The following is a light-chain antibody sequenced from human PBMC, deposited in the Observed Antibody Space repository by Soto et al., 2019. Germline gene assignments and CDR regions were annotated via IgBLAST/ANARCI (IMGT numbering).Light chain of an antibody. CDR2: GAS. J-gene: IGKJ1*01. Sequence: RLTQSPSSLSASVGDTVTISCRASQDISTYLAWYQQKPGKAPTLLIFGASSLHNGVPPRFAGSGSGSEFTLTISSVQPEDFATYYCQQTHSAPRTFGQGTRLDIK. V-gene: IGKV1-39*01. CDR1: QDISTY. CDR3: QQTHSAPRT.